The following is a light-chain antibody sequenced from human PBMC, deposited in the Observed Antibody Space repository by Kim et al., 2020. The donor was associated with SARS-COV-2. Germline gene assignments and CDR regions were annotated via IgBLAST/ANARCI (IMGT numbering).Light chain of an antibody. CDR3: QQSYSTPLT. Sequence: GERGTITCRARQSISSYLNWDQQKPGKAPKLLIYAASSLQSGVPSRFSGSGSGTEFTLTISSLQPEDFATYYCQQSYSTPLTFGGGTKVDIK. J-gene: IGKJ4*01. CDR1: QSISSY. V-gene: IGKV1-39*01. CDR2: AAS.